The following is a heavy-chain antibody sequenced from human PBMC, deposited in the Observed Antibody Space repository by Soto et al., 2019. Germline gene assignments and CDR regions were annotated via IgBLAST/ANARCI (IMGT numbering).Heavy chain of an antibody. CDR1: GFTFDDYA. CDR3: SKDRGVLPKNYMDV. J-gene: IGHJ6*03. CDR2: ISWNSGTI. V-gene: IGHV3-9*01. D-gene: IGHD2-8*02. Sequence: EVQLVESGGGLVQPGRSLRLSCAASGFTFDDYAMHWVRQAPGKGLEWVSGISWNSGTIGYADSVKGRITISIDNAKNNQYLQMNSLRTEDTALFYCSKDRGVLPKNYMDVWFKGTTVTVSS.